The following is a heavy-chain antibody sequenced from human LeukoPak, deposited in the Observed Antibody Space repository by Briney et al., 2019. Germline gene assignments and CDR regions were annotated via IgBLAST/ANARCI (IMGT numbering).Heavy chain of an antibody. Sequence: SVKVSCKASGGTFSSYAISWVRQAPGHGFEWMGGIIPIFGTANYAQKFQGRVTITADESTSTAYMELSSLRSEDTAVYYCARGLAAPNWFDPWGQGTLVTVSS. CDR2: IIPIFGTA. V-gene: IGHV1-69*13. CDR3: ARGLAAPNWFDP. J-gene: IGHJ5*02. D-gene: IGHD6-19*01. CDR1: GGTFSSYA.